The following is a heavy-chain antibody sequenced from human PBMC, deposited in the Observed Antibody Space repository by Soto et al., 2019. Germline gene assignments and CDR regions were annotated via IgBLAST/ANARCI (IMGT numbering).Heavy chain of an antibody. D-gene: IGHD1-20*01. CDR1: GGRVSSNSAA. CDR2: TYYRSKWYN. Sequence: TLSLTCAISGGRVSSNSAAWNWIRQSPSRGLEWLGRTYYRSKWYNDYAVSVKSRITINPDTSKNQFSLQLNSVTPEDTALYYCARAELTGTPYYYYGMDVWGQGTTVTVSS. CDR3: ARAELTGTPYYYYGMDV. J-gene: IGHJ6*02. V-gene: IGHV6-1*01.